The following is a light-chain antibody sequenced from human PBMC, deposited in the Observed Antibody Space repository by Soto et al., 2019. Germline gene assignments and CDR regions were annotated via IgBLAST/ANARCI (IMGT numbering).Light chain of an antibody. V-gene: IGLV2-8*01. CDR2: EVL. CDR3: SSKAGRNFVV. J-gene: IGLJ2*01. CDR1: SSDVGGYNY. Sequence: QSALTQPPSASESPGQSVTISCTGTSSDVGGYNYVSWYQQYPGKAPKLMIYEVLKRPSGVPDRFSGSRSGNTASLTVSGLQAEDEADYYCSSKAGRNFVVFGGGTKLTVL.